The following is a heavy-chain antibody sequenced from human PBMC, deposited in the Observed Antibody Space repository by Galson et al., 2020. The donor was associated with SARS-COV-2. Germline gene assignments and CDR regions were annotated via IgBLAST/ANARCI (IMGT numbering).Heavy chain of an antibody. CDR3: AKDIQDDYYYDGMDV. CDR1: GFPIRSNG. V-gene: IGHV3-23*01. J-gene: IGHJ6*02. Sequence: GGSLRLSCTASGFPIRSNGMHWVRQAPGKGLAWVAAISKSGVYEYYADSVRGRFIVSRDTSTNTLILEMGSLGAEDAGVYYCAKDIQDDYYYDGMDVWGQGTTVIVSS. D-gene: IGHD5-18*01. CDR2: ISKSGVYE.